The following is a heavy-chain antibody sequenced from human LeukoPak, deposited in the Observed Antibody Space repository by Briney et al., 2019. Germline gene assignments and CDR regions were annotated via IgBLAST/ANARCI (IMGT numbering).Heavy chain of an antibody. CDR3: AKGVRITMVRGAFDI. V-gene: IGHV3-13*01. J-gene: IGHJ3*02. Sequence: PGGSLRLSCAASGFTFSSYDMHWVRQATGKGLEWVSAIGTAGDTYYPGSVKGRFTISRENAKNSLYLQMNSLGAEDTALYYCAKGVRITMVRGAFDIWGQGTMVTVSS. CDR2: IGTAGDT. CDR1: GFTFSSYD. D-gene: IGHD3-10*01.